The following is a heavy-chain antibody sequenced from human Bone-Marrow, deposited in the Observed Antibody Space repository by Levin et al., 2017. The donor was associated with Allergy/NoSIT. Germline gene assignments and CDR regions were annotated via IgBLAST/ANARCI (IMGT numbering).Heavy chain of an antibody. CDR3: NPIRAATEGY. V-gene: IGHV3-15*05. J-gene: IGHJ4*02. CDR2: IKRESDGGTR. CDR1: GFSFNSAW. D-gene: IGHD6-25*01. Sequence: PGGSLRLSCAASGFSFNSAWMNWVRQAPGKGLEWVGRIKRESDGGTRDYAAPVKGRFTIPRDDSNSILFLQMDSLRPAATAVYYCNPIRAATEGYWGQGSPVTVSS.